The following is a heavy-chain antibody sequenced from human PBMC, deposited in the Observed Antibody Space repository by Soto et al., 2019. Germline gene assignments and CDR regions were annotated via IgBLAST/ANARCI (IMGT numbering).Heavy chain of an antibody. J-gene: IGHJ5*02. D-gene: IGHD3-22*01. CDR3: ARGDNYYDSSGYDP. V-gene: IGHV4-39*07. Sequence: SATLSLTCTVSGGSISSSSYYWGWIRQPPGKGLEWIGSIYYSGSTYYNPSLKSRVTISVDTSKNQFSLKLSSVTAADTAVYYCARGDNYYDSSGYDPWGQGTLVTVSS. CDR2: IYYSGST. CDR1: GGSISSSSYY.